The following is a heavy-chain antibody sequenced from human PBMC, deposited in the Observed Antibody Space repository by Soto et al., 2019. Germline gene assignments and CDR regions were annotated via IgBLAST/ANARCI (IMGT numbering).Heavy chain of an antibody. V-gene: IGHV1-24*01. CDR2: FDPEDGEI. CDR1: GYSLTELS. CDR3: AKGLRHLVNLYYFDL. Sequence: ASVKVSCKVSGYSLTELSIHWVRQAPGTGPEWLGGFDPEDGEIKFAQNFQGRVTMTEDTTTDTAYMELSSRRSEDKTIYYCAKGLRHLVNLYYFDLWSQGTLVTVAS. J-gene: IGHJ4*02. D-gene: IGHD2-15*01.